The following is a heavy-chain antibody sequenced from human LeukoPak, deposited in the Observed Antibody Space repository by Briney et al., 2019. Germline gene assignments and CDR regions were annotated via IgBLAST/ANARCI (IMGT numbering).Heavy chain of an antibody. CDR3: ARSYGSGSCCASDI. CDR1: GGSISSGSYY. J-gene: IGHJ3*02. Sequence: SQTLSLTCTVSGGSISSGSYYWSWIRQPAGKGLEWIGRIYTSGSTNYNPSLKSRVTISVDTSKNQFSLKLSSVTAADTAVYYCARSYGSGSCCASDIWGQGTMVTVSS. CDR2: IYTSGST. V-gene: IGHV4-61*02. D-gene: IGHD3-10*01.